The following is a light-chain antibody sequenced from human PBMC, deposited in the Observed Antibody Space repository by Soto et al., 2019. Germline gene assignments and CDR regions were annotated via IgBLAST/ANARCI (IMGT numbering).Light chain of an antibody. Sequence: DIQMTQSPSSLSASVGDRVTITCRASQSISSYLNWYQQKPGKAPKLLIYAASSLQSGVPSRFSGTGSGTDFTLTISSLQPEDFANYYCQQSYSTPLTLGGGTKVDIK. V-gene: IGKV1-39*01. J-gene: IGKJ4*01. CDR3: QQSYSTPLT. CDR2: AAS. CDR1: QSISSY.